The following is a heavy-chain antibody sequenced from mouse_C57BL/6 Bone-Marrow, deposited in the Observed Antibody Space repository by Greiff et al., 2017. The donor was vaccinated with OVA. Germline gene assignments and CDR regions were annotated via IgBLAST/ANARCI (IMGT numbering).Heavy chain of an antibody. V-gene: IGHV1-82*01. J-gene: IGHJ3*01. CDR3: ARRQLRLGFAY. Sequence: QVQLQQSGPELVKPGASVKISCKASGYAFSSSWMNWVKQRPGKGLEWIGRIYPGDGDTNYNGKFKSKATLTVDTSSSTAYMQLSSLTSEDSAVYYCARRQLRLGFAYWGQGTLVTVSA. D-gene: IGHD3-2*02. CDR2: IYPGDGDT. CDR1: GYAFSSSW.